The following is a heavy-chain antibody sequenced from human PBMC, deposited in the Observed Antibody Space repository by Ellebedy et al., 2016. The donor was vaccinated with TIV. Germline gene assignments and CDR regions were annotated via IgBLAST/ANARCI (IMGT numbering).Heavy chain of an antibody. CDR2: IYSGGST. Sequence: GESLKISXAASGFTVSSNYMSWVRQAPGKGLEWVSVIYSGGSTFYADSVKGRFTISRDNSKNTLYLQMNSLRAEDTAVYYCARDLFGGVTADYWGQGTLVTVSS. D-gene: IGHD3-16*01. CDR3: ARDLFGGVTADY. CDR1: GFTVSSNY. J-gene: IGHJ4*02. V-gene: IGHV3-53*01.